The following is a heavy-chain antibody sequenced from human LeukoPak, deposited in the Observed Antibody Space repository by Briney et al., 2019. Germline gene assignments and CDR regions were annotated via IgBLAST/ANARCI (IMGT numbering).Heavy chain of an antibody. V-gene: IGHV3-23*01. D-gene: IGHD5-18*01. CDR3: AKAGTAMVTGFSHVDY. Sequence: PGGSLRLSCAASGFTFSNYGMSWVRQAPGKGLEWVSGISGSGGSTYYADSVKGQFTVSRDNSKNTLYLQMNSLRAEDTAVYYCAKAGTAMVTGFSHVDYWGQGTLVTVSS. CDR1: GFTFSNYG. CDR2: ISGSGGST. J-gene: IGHJ4*02.